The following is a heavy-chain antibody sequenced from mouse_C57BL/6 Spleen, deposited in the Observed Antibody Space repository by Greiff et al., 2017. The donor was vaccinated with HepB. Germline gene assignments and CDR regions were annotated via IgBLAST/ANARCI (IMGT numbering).Heavy chain of an antibody. CDR2: IHPNSGST. V-gene: IGHV1-64*01. CDR3: ARRALYTADY. CDR1: GYTFTSYW. J-gene: IGHJ2*01. Sequence: QVQLQQPGAELVKPGASVKLSCKASGYTFTSYWMHWVKQRPGQGLEWIGMIHPNSGSTNYNEKFKSKATLTADKSSSTAYMQLSSLTSEDSSVYCCARRALYTADYWGQGTTLTVSS. D-gene: IGHD1-2*01.